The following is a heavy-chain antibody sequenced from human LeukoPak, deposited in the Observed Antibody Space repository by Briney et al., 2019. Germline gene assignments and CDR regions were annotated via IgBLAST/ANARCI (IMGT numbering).Heavy chain of an antibody. Sequence: GGSLRLSCAASGFTFNNYNMNWVRQAPGKALEWVSSITSSGTYIFYADSVKGRFTISRDNDKNSLYLQINSLGPEDTAVYFCARDPYSGNYGSYYYYYMDVWGKGTTVTVSS. D-gene: IGHD3-22*01. CDR3: ARDPYSGNYGSYYYYYMDV. V-gene: IGHV3-21*01. CDR2: ITSSGTYI. CDR1: GFTFNNYN. J-gene: IGHJ6*03.